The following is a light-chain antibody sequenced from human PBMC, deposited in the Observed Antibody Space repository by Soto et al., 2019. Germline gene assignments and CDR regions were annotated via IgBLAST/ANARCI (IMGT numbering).Light chain of an antibody. CDR2: DVS. CDR1: NNDVGGYTH. Sequence: QSALTQPRSVSGSPGQSVTISCTGTNNDVGGYTHVSWYQHHPGKAPKLMIHDVSKRPSGVPDRFSGSKSGNTASLTISGLQAEDEADYYCCSYAGSYTWVFGGGTKLTVL. CDR3: CSYAGSYTWV. V-gene: IGLV2-11*01. J-gene: IGLJ3*02.